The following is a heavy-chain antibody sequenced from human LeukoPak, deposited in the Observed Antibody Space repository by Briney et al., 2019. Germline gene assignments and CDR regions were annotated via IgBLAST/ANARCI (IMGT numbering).Heavy chain of an antibody. D-gene: IGHD6-19*01. CDR3: AKASSFSSGWSHDY. Sequence: SGGSLRLSCAVSGFTVSGNYMSWVRQAPGKGLEWVSLIYSGGTTYYADSVKGRFTISRDNSKNTLYLQMNSLRAEDTAVYYCAKASSFSSGWSHDYWGQGTLVTVSS. CDR1: GFTVSGNY. CDR2: IYSGGTT. J-gene: IGHJ4*02. V-gene: IGHV3-53*01.